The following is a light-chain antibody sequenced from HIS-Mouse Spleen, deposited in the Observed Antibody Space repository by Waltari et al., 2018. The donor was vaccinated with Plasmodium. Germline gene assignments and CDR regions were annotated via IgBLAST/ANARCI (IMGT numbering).Light chain of an antibody. J-gene: IGLJ3*02. Sequence: SYELTQPPSVSVSPGQTARITCSGDALPNKYAYCYQQKSGQAPVLGIYEDSKRPSGIPERFSGSSSGTMATLTISGAQVEDEADYYCYSTDSSGNHRVFGGGTKLTVL. CDR1: ALPNKY. CDR3: YSTDSSGNHRV. CDR2: EDS. V-gene: IGLV3-10*01.